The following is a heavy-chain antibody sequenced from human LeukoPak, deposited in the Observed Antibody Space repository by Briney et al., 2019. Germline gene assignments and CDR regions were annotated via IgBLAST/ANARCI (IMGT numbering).Heavy chain of an antibody. CDR1: GFTFSNYA. D-gene: IGHD4-17*01. CDR3: AREGPFYGDYIEAYFDY. J-gene: IGHJ4*02. Sequence: PGGSLRLSCAASGFTFSNYAMSWVRQAPGKGLERVSGISGSGVSTNYADSVKGRFTISRDNSKGTLYLQMNSLRAEDTAVYYCAREGPFYGDYIEAYFDYWGQGTLVTVSS. V-gene: IGHV3-23*01. CDR2: ISGSGVST.